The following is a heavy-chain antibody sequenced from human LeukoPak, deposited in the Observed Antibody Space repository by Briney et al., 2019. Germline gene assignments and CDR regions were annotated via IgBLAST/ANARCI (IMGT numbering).Heavy chain of an antibody. J-gene: IGHJ4*02. V-gene: IGHV4-39*01. CDR3: ARQGMSTSSGYFLFDF. CDR2: IYYSGST. Sequence: SETLSLTCSVSGGSISSGSDYWDWIRQPPGKGLECIGSIYYSGSTYYNPSLKSRVTLSVDASKNQFSLTLRSVTAADTAVYYCARQGMSTSSGYFLFDFWGQGTLVTVSS. CDR1: GGSISSGSDY. D-gene: IGHD6-19*01.